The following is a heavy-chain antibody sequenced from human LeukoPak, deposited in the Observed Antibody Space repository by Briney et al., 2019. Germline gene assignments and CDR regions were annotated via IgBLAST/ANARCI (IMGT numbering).Heavy chain of an antibody. V-gene: IGHV4-31*03. Sequence: SETLSLTCTVSGGTISGGGYYWSWIRQHPGKGLEWIGYIYYSGSTYYNPSPKSRVTISVDTSKNQFSLKLSSVTAADTAVYYCARTGSYGLPRDYWGQGTLVTVSS. CDR1: GGTISGGGYY. J-gene: IGHJ4*02. CDR3: ARTGSYGLPRDY. D-gene: IGHD5-18*01. CDR2: IYYSGST.